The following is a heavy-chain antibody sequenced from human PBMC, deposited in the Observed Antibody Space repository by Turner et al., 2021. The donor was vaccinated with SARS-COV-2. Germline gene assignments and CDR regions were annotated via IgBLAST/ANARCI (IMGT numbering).Heavy chain of an antibody. V-gene: IGHV3-23*01. J-gene: IGHJ2*01. CDR3: AKTQRRNWYFDL. CDR1: GFTFGDYA. Sequence: EVQLLESGGGLVQPGGSLRLSCAASGFTFGDYAMSWVRQAPGKGLEWVSTNTDSARRTYYADSVKGRFTISRDNSKNTLYQQMNSLRVEDTAVYYCAKTQRRNWYFDLWGRGTLVTVSS. CDR2: NTDSARRT.